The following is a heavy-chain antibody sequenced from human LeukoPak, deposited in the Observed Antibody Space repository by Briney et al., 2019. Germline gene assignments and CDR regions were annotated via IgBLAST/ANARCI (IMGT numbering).Heavy chain of an antibody. CDR2: IYHSGST. J-gene: IGHJ4*02. V-gene: IGHV4-38-2*02. CDR1: GYSISSGYY. CDR3: ARVGGSAGNFFDY. D-gene: IGHD6-13*01. Sequence: KPSETLSLTCTVSGYSISSGYYWGWIRQPPGKGLEWIGSIYHSGSTYYNPSLKSRVTISVDTSKNQFSLKLSSVTAADTAVYYCARVGGSAGNFFDYWGQGTLVTVSS.